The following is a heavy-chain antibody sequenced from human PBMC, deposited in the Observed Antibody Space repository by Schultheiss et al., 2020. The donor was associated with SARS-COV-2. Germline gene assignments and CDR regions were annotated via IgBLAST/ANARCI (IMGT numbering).Heavy chain of an antibody. CDR1: GFTFSSYA. CDR3: ARAYGIAAAAWGNWFDP. D-gene: IGHD6-13*01. Sequence: GESLKISCAASGFTFSSYAMHWVRQAPGKGLEWVAVISYDGSNKYYADSVKGRFTISRDNAKNTLYLQMNSLRAEDTAVYYCARAYGIAAAAWGNWFDPWGQGTLVTVSS. CDR2: ISYDGSNK. J-gene: IGHJ5*02. V-gene: IGHV3-30*04.